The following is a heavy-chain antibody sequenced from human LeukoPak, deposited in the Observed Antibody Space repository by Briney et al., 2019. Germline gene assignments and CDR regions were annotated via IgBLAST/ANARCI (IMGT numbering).Heavy chain of an antibody. CDR3: GRIRGSYLHWYFDL. CDR1: GGSISSGGYY. D-gene: IGHD1-26*01. V-gene: IGHV3-72*01. J-gene: IGHJ2*01. CDR2: VRNKANSYIT. Sequence: LSLTCTVSGGSISSGGYYWSWLRQHPGKGLEWVGRVRNKANSYITMYAASVKGRFTISRNDSENSLYLQMNSLKTEDTAVYYCGRIRGSYLHWYFDLWGRGTLVTVSS.